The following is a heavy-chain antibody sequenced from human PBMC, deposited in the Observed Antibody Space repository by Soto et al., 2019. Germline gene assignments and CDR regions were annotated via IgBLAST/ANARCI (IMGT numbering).Heavy chain of an antibody. Sequence: GGSLRLSCTASGFTFGDYAMSWFRQAPGKGLEWVGFIRSKAYGGTTEYDASVKGRFTISRDDSKSIAYLQMNSLKTEDTAVYYCTREGGSSWSVEYFQHWGQGTLVTVSS. D-gene: IGHD6-13*01. V-gene: IGHV3-49*03. J-gene: IGHJ1*01. CDR3: TREGGSSWSVEYFQH. CDR1: GFTFGDYA. CDR2: IRSKAYGGTT.